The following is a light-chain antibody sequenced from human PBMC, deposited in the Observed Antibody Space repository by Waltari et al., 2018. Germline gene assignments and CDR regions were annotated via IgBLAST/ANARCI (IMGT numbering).Light chain of an antibody. CDR2: EVS. J-gene: IGLJ1*01. CDR1: SRDVGGYNY. CDR3: SSYTSSSTLYV. Sequence: QSALTHPAPVSGSPGQSITISCTGTSRDVGGYNYVSWYQQHPGKAPNLMIYEVSNRPSGVSNRFSGSKSGNTASLTISGLQAEDEADYYCSSYTSSSTLYVFGTGTKVTVL. V-gene: IGLV2-14*01.